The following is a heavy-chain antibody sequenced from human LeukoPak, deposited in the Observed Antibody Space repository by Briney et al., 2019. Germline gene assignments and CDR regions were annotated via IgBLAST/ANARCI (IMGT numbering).Heavy chain of an antibody. V-gene: IGHV4-31*03. D-gene: IGHD3-10*01. CDR3: ARVDYFGSGTYPRYFDL. CDR2: IYYSGST. Sequence: PSQTLSLTCSVSGGSIGGGGYSWSWIRQQPGKGLEWIGYIYYSGSTNHNPSLKSRVSISLDTSKNQFSLKLRSVTAADTAVYYCARVDYFGSGTYPRYFDLWGRGTLVTVSS. CDR1: GGSIGGGGYS. J-gene: IGHJ2*01.